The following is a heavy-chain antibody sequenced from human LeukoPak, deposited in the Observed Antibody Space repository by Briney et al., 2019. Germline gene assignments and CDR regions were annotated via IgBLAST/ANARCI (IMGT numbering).Heavy chain of an antibody. V-gene: IGHV1-2*02. CDR2: INPNSGGT. J-gene: IGHJ4*02. CDR1: GYTFTGYY. Sequence: VASVKVSCKASGYTFTGYYMHWVRQAPGQGLEWMGWINPNSGGTNYAQKFQGRVTMTRDTSISTAYMELSRLRSDDTAVYYCARVHRDSDLWFLGYYFDYWGQGTLVTVSS. D-gene: IGHD5-24*01. CDR3: ARVHRDSDLWFLGYYFDY.